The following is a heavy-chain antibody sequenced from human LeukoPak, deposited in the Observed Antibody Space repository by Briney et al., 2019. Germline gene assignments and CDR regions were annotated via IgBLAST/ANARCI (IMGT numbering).Heavy chain of an antibody. CDR2: TSSSGTYM. CDR1: GFTFSSYS. J-gene: IGHJ6*03. D-gene: IGHD1-26*01. Sequence: GGSLTLSCAASGFTFSSYSMHWVRQAPGKALEWVSTTSSSGTYMYYADSVKGRFTISRDNAKNSLYLQMSGLTAEDTAVYYCARKPSEYSYSQGSYMDVWGKGTTVTVSS. V-gene: IGHV3-21*01. CDR3: ARKPSEYSYSQGSYMDV.